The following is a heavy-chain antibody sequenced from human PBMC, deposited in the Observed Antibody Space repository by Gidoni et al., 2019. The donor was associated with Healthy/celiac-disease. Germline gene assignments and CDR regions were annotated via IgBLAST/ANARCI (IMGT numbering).Heavy chain of an antibody. CDR3: ARGNGEIMITFGGVIVSPWFDP. D-gene: IGHD3-16*02. CDR1: GFTFSDYY. J-gene: IGHJ5*02. Sequence: QVQLVESGGGLVTPGGSLRLSCAASGFTFSDYYLSWIRQAPGKGLEWVAYISSSSSYTNYADSGKGRFTISRDNAKNSLYLQMNSLRAEDTAVYYCARGNGEIMITFGGVIVSPWFDPWGQGTLVTVSS. CDR2: ISSSSSYT. V-gene: IGHV3-11*05.